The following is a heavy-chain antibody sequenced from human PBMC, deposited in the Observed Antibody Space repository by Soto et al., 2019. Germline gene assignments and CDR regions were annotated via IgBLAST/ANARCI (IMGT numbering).Heavy chain of an antibody. CDR1: GGSISSGGYY. J-gene: IGHJ5*02. V-gene: IGHV4-31*03. D-gene: IGHD2-15*01. Sequence: SGTLSLTCTVSGGSISSGGYYWSWIRQHPGKGLEWIGYIYYSGSTYYNPSLKSRVTISVDTSKNQFSLKLSSVTAADTAVYYCARDHGSSNWFDPWGQGTLVTVSS. CDR2: IYYSGST. CDR3: ARDHGSSNWFDP.